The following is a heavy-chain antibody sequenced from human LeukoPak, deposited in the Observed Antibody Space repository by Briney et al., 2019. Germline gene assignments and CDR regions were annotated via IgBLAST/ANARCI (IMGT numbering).Heavy chain of an antibody. D-gene: IGHD6-19*01. CDR3: ARQRGYSSGSYYFDY. J-gene: IGHJ4*02. V-gene: IGHV1-2*04. CDR1: GYTFTGYY. CDR2: INPNSGGT. Sequence: ASVKVSCKASGYTFTGYYMHWVRQAPGQGLEWMGWINPNSGGTNYAQKFQGWVTMTRDTSISTAYMELSRLRSEDTAVYYCARQRGYSSGSYYFDYWGQGTLVTVSS.